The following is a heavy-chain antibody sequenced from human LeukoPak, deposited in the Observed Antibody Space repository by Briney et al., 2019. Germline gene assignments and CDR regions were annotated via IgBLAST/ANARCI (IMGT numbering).Heavy chain of an antibody. D-gene: IGHD1-26*01. CDR1: GYTFTNYG. J-gene: IGHJ4*02. Sequence: ASVKVSCKASGYTFTNYGISWVRQAPGQGLEWMGWISAYNGYTDYAQKLQFRVTMTTDTSTSTAYMELRSLRSDDTAVYFCARDRVGAPFDYWGQGTLVTVSS. CDR2: ISAYNGYT. V-gene: IGHV1-18*01. CDR3: ARDRVGAPFDY.